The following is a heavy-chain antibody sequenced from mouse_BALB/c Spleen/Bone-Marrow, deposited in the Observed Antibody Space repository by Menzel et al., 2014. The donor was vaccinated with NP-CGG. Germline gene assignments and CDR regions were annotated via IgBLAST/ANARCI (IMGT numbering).Heavy chain of an antibody. V-gene: IGHV5-4*02. J-gene: IGHJ4*01. CDR2: ISDGGSYT. CDR1: GFTFSDYY. Sequence: EVKLMESGGGLVKPGGSLKLSRAASGFTFSDYYMYWVRQTPEKRLEWVATISDGGSYTYYPDSVKGRFTISRDNAKNNLYLQVSSLKSEDTAMYYCAREMAMDYWGQGTSVTVSS. CDR3: AREMAMDY.